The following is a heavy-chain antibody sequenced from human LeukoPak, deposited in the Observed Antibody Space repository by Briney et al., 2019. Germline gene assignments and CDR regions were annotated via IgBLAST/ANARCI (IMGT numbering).Heavy chain of an antibody. V-gene: IGHV4-39*01. CDR1: GAAFSSSGYY. J-gene: IGHJ4*02. CDR2: IFYSGSA. Sequence: SETLSLTCTVSGAAFSSSGYYWGWIRQPPGKGLEWIGNIFYSGSAYYNPSLKSRVTSRVTMSVDTTKNQFSLKLTSVTAADTAVYYCAGVKQGQMFFDYWGQGTLVTVSS. CDR3: AGVKQGQMFFDY. D-gene: IGHD6-13*01.